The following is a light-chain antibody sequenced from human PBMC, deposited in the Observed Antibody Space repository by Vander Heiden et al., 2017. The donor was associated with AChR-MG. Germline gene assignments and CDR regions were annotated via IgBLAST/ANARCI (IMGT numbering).Light chain of an antibody. CDR2: SDN. J-gene: IGLJ2*01. CDR3: AAWDDSLRGV. V-gene: IGLV1-47*02. Sequence: QSVLTQPPSASGTPGQRVTISCSGSSSNIGHNYVYWFQQVPGAAPKLLIYSDNQRPSGVPDRFSGSKSGTSASLAISGLRSEDEADYYCAAWDDSLRGVFGGGTKLTVL. CDR1: SSNIGHNY.